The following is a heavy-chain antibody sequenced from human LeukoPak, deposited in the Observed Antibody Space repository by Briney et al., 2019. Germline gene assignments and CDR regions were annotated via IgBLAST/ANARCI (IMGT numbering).Heavy chain of an antibody. CDR1: GGSLSGYY. V-gene: IGHV4-34*01. CDR2: IIHTGST. CDR3: ARGRVAARRGYYYMDV. J-gene: IGHJ6*03. D-gene: IGHD6-6*01. Sequence: SETLSLTCAVYGGSLSGYYRSWIRQPPGKGLEWIGEIIHTGSTNYNPSLKSRVTISVDTAKNQFSLKLSSVTAADTAVYYCARGRVAARRGYYYMDVWGKGTTVTVSS.